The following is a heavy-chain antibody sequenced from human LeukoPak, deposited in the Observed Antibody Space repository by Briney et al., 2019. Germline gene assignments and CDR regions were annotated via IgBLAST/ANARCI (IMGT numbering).Heavy chain of an antibody. V-gene: IGHV1-24*01. CDR1: GYTLTELS. Sequence: ASVKVSCKVSGYTLTELSMHWVRQAPGKGLEWMGGFDPEDGETIYAQKFQGRVTMTEDTSTDTAYMELSSLRSEDTAVYYCATVVVAATTDWFDPRGQGTLVTVSS. D-gene: IGHD2-15*01. CDR2: FDPEDGET. J-gene: IGHJ5*02. CDR3: ATVVVAATTDWFDP.